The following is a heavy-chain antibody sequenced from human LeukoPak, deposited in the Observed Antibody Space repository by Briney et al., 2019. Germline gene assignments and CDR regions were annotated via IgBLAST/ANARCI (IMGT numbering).Heavy chain of an antibody. Sequence: GGSLRLSCAASGFTVSSNYMSWVRQAPRKGLEWVSVIYSGGSTYYADSVKGRFTISRDNSKNTLYLQMNSLRAEDTAVYYCATGEPYYYYGMDVWGQGTTVTVSS. J-gene: IGHJ6*02. CDR2: IYSGGST. CDR1: GFTVSSNY. CDR3: ATGEPYYYYGMDV. V-gene: IGHV3-66*02.